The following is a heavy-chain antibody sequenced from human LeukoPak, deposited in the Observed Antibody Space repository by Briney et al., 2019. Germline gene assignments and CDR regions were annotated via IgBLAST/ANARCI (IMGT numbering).Heavy chain of an antibody. CDR3: ATSNQGYDILTGYYREDWFDP. D-gene: IGHD3-9*01. J-gene: IGHJ5*02. CDR1: GYTFTGYY. Sequence: ASVKVSCKASGYTFTGYYMHWVRQAPGQGLEWMGWINPNSGGTNYAQKFQGRVTMTRDTSISTAYMELSRLRSDDTAVYYCATSNQGYDILTGYYREDWFDPWGQGTLVTVSS. V-gene: IGHV1-2*02. CDR2: INPNSGGT.